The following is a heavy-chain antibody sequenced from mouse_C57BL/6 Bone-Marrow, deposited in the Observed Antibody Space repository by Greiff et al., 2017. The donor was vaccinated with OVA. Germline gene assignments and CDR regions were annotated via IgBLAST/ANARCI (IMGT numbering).Heavy chain of an antibody. V-gene: IGHV1-64*01. Sequence: QVQLQQPGAELVKPGASVKLSCKASGYTFTSYWMHWVKQRPGQGLEWIGMIHPNSGSTNYNEKFKSKATLTVDKSSSTAYMQLSSLTSEDSAVYYCARSSDGPYYFDYWGQGTTLTVSS. D-gene: IGHD2-3*01. CDR3: ARSSDGPYYFDY. CDR2: IHPNSGST. CDR1: GYTFTSYW. J-gene: IGHJ2*01.